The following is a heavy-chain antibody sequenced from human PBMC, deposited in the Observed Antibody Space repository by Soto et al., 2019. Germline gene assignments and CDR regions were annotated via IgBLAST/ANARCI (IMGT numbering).Heavy chain of an antibody. D-gene: IGHD5-12*01. V-gene: IGHV3-23*05. CDR3: VSWLFAHFDH. CDR2: IDQTGAST. J-gene: IGHJ5*02. CDR1: GFIFSCHT. Sequence: PGGSLSLSGAAAGFIFSCHTMILVRQAPGTGLEWVSSIDQTGASTHYADSVKGRFTISRDNSRNTLDLQMNSLRAADTALYYCVSWLFAHFDHWGQGTPVTVSS.